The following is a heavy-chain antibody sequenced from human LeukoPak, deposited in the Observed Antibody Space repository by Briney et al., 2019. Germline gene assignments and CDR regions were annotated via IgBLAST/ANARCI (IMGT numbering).Heavy chain of an antibody. D-gene: IGHD3-3*01. Sequence: PGGSLRLSCAASGFTFSNYAMSWVRQTPGKGLECVSTIGGGGDYTYYADSVKGRFTVSRDNSKNTLYLQMNSLRAEDTALYYCVKKRSYYDFWSGYCHYWSQGTLVTVSS. J-gene: IGHJ4*02. CDR1: GFTFSNYA. CDR3: VKKRSYYDFWSGYCHY. CDR2: IGGGGDYT. V-gene: IGHV3-23*01.